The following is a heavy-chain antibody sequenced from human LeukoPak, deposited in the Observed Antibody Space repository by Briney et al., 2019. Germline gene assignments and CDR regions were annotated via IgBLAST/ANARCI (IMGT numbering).Heavy chain of an antibody. CDR1: GFTFSSYE. Sequence: GGSLRLSCAASGFTFSSYEMNWVRQAPGKGLEWVSYINSSGSTIYYADSVKGRFTISRDNAKNSLYLQMNSLRAEDTAVYYCARGSSGWPPLFNYWGQGTLVTVSS. J-gene: IGHJ4*02. V-gene: IGHV3-48*03. CDR3: ARGSSGWPPLFNY. CDR2: INSSGSTI. D-gene: IGHD6-19*01.